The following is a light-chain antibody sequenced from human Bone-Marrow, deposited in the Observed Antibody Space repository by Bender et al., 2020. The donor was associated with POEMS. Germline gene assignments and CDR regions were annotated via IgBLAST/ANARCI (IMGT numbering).Light chain of an antibody. CDR1: TSDVGGYDY. CDR2: GVT. J-gene: IGLJ2*01. Sequence: QSALTQPASVSGSPGQSITISCTGTTSDVGGYDYVSWYQQHPGKAPNLMIFGVTYRPSGVSDRFSGSKSGSTASLTISGLQAEDEAVYYCSSYTTGYTLVVFGGGTKLTVL. V-gene: IGLV2-14*03. CDR3: SSYTTGYTLVV.